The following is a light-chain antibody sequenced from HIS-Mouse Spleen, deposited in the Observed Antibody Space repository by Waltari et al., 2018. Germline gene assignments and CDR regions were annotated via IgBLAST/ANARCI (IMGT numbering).Light chain of an antibody. CDR2: EDS. V-gene: IGLV3-21*02. Sequence: SYVLTQPPSVSVAPGQTARITCGGNNIGSKSVHWYQQKPGQAPVLVFYEDSDRPSGIPGRFSGSNSGSTATLTISRVEAGDEADYYCQVWDSSSDPVVFGGGTKLTVL. CDR1: NIGSKS. J-gene: IGLJ2*01. CDR3: QVWDSSSDPVV.